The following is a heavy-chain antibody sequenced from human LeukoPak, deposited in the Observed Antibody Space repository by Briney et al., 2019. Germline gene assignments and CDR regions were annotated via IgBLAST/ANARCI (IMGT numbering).Heavy chain of an antibody. D-gene: IGHD3-22*01. CDR3: ARGSSGYSFDY. CDR1: GFTLSSNY. J-gene: IGHJ4*02. CDR2: ICSGAGT. Sequence: GGSLRLSCAVFGFTLSSNYMSWVRQAPGKGVEGVSVICSGAGTHYADSVTGRFTISRDNSKNTLYLQMNSLRVEDTAVYYCARGSSGYSFDYWGQGTLVTVSS. V-gene: IGHV3-53*01.